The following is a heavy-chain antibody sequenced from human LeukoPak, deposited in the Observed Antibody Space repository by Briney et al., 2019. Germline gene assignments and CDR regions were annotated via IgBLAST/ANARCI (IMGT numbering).Heavy chain of an antibody. Sequence: GGSLRLSCAASGFTFSTYWMTWVRQAPGKGLEWVANIKQDGSEKYYVDSVKGRFTISRDNAKNSLYLQMNSLRAEDTAVYYCARDADSSSSGGWGQGTLVTVSS. V-gene: IGHV3-7*01. D-gene: IGHD6-6*01. CDR2: IKQDGSEK. CDR3: ARDADSSSSGG. CDR1: GFTFSTYW. J-gene: IGHJ4*02.